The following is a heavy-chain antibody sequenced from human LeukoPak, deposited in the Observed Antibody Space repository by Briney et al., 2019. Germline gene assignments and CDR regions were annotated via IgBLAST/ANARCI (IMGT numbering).Heavy chain of an antibody. Sequence: PGGSLRLSCAASGFTFSSYSMNWVRQAPGKGLEWVAVIWYDGSNKYYADSVKGRFTISRDNSKNTLYLQMNSLRAEDTAVYYCAKECGGDCYSDYWGQGTLVTVSS. CDR1: GFTFSSYS. J-gene: IGHJ4*02. V-gene: IGHV3-33*06. D-gene: IGHD2-21*02. CDR3: AKECGGDCYSDY. CDR2: IWYDGSNK.